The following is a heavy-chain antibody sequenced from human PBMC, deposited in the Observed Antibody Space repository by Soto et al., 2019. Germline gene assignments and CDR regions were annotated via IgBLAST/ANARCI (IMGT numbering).Heavy chain of an antibody. J-gene: IGHJ4*02. CDR2: ISAHNDNT. V-gene: IGHV1-18*01. CDR3: ATASPRDTWAYFNY. D-gene: IGHD5-18*01. CDR1: GYTFTNDG. Sequence: QVQLVQSGGEVKKPGASVKVSCKAFGYTFTNDGIRWVRQAPGQGLEWMGWISAHNDNTNYAQKFQGRITMTTDTPTSTHYMDMRSLRSDDTCVYYCATASPRDTWAYFNYWGQGTLVTVSS.